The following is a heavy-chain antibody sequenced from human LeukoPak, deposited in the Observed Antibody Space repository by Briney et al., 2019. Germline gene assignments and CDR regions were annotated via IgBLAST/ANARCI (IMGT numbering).Heavy chain of an antibody. Sequence: SVEVSCKASGGSFRRYAFAWVRQAPGQGLEWMGGIMPVLDTGSYAQGFQGRVTITADRSTSTAYMELRSLRPEDTALYYCAARDNGNDLLSYHAMDVWGNGTTVTVSS. D-gene: IGHD1-1*01. CDR1: GGSFRRYA. J-gene: IGHJ6*04. CDR2: IMPVLDTG. CDR3: AARDNGNDLLSYHAMDV. V-gene: IGHV1-69*06.